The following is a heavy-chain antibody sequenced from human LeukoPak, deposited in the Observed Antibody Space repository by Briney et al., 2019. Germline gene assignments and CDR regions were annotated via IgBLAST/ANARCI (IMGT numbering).Heavy chain of an antibody. D-gene: IGHD5-12*01. V-gene: IGHV4-34*01. CDR1: GGSFSGYY. CDR2: INHSGST. CDR3: ARGALGQWLPGY. Sequence: SETLSLTCAVYGGSFSGYYWSWIRQPPGKGLEWIGEINHSGSTNYNPSPKSRVTISVDTSKNQFSLKLSSVTAADTAVYYCARGALGQWLPGYWGQGTLVTVSS. J-gene: IGHJ4*02.